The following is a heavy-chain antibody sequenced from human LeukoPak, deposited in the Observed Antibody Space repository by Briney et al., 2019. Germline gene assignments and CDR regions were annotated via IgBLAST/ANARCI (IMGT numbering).Heavy chain of an antibody. Sequence: ASVKVSCKASGYTFTSYDINWVRQATGQGLEWMGWMNPNSGNTDYAQKFQGRVTMTRNTSISTAYMELSSLRSEDTAVYYCARGECSGGSCNAHRWFDPWGQGTLVTVSS. V-gene: IGHV1-8*01. CDR1: GYTFTSYD. J-gene: IGHJ5*02. CDR3: ARGECSGGSCNAHRWFDP. D-gene: IGHD2-15*01. CDR2: MNPNSGNT.